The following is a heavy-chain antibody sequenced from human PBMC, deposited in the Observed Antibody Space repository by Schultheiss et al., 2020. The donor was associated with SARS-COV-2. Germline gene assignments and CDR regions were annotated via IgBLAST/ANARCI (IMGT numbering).Heavy chain of an antibody. V-gene: IGHV4-39*01. CDR2: IYTSGST. CDR1: GGSISSSSYY. D-gene: IGHD1-26*01. J-gene: IGHJ4*02. Sequence: SETLSLTCTVSGGSISSSSYYWGWIRQPPGKGLEWIGSIYTSGSTNYNPSLKSRVTISVDTSKNQFSLKLSSVTAADTAVYYCARHNNGVELDLSGFDYWGQGTLVTVSS. CDR3: ARHNNGVELDLSGFDY.